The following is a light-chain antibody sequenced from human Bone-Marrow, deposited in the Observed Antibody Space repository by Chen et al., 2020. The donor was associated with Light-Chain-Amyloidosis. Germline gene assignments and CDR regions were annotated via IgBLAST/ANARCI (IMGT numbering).Light chain of an antibody. CDR3: QSADSSVTYEVI. CDR2: RDT. CDR1: DLPTKY. J-gene: IGLJ2*01. Sequence: SYELTQPPSVSVSPGQTARITCSGDDLPTKYAYWYQQKRGQAPVLVVQRDTERPSGISERFSGSSSGTTATLTISGVQAADEAAYHCQSADSSVTYEVIFGGCTKLTVL. V-gene: IGLV3-25*03.